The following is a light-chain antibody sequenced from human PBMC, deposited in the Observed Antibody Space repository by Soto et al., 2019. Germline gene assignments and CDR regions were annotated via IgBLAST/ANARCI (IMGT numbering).Light chain of an antibody. Sequence: QSALTQPASVSGCPGQSITISCTGTSSDVGDHNFVSWYQQHPGKAPKLMIYDVSNRPSGVSDRFSGSKSGNTASLTISGLQAEDEADYYCSSYTRITTFYVFGSGTKLTVL. J-gene: IGLJ1*01. CDR2: DVS. CDR1: SSDVGDHNF. CDR3: SSYTRITTFYV. V-gene: IGLV2-14*03.